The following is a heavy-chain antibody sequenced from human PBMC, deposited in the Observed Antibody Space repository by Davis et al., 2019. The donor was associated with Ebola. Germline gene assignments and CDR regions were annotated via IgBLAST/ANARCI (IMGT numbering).Heavy chain of an antibody. Sequence: GGSLRLSCAASGFNFRSYGMHWVRQAPDKGLEWVAVIWYDGSRKYYGDSVKGRFTISRDNSNNLLYLQMNSLRAEDTAVYYCARDRMPSIVGAKEGFDYWGQGTLVTVSS. V-gene: IGHV3-33*01. CDR2: IWYDGSRK. CDR1: GFNFRSYG. D-gene: IGHD1-26*01. CDR3: ARDRMPSIVGAKEGFDY. J-gene: IGHJ4*02.